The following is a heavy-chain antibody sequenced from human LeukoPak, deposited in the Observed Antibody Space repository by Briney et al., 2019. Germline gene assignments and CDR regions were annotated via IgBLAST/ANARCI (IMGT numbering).Heavy chain of an antibody. D-gene: IGHD6-13*01. CDR2: ISYDGSNK. V-gene: IGHV3-30*04. CDR3: ARGGRAWYPHVGGFDY. Sequence: GGSLRLSCAASGFIFSSYAMHWVRQAPGMGLEWVTLISYDGSNKYYADSVKGRFTISRDNSKNTMYLQMNGLRSEDTAVYYCARGGRAWYPHVGGFDYWGQGTLVSVSS. J-gene: IGHJ4*02. CDR1: GFIFSSYA.